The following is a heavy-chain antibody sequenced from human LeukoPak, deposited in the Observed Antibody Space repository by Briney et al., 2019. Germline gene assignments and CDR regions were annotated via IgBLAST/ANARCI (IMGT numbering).Heavy chain of an antibody. J-gene: IGHJ4*02. V-gene: IGHV1-69*06. CDR3: ARSGRSSWYPEDY. CDR1: GGTFSSYA. CDR2: IIPIFGTA. Sequence: VASVKVSCKASGGTFSSYAISWVRQAPGQGLEWMGGIIPIFGTANYAQKFQGRVTITADKSTSTAYMELSSLRSEDTAVYYCARSGRSSWYPEDYWGQGTLVTASS. D-gene: IGHD6-13*01.